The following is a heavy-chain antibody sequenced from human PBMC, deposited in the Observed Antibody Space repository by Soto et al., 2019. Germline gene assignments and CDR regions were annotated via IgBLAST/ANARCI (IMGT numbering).Heavy chain of an antibody. CDR3: ATSPNFCSGGTCYALRFDS. D-gene: IGHD2-15*01. J-gene: IGHJ4*02. V-gene: IGHV5-51*01. CDR2: IYPGDSET. CDR1: GYNFANYW. Sequence: GESLKISCKGSGYNFANYWIGWVRQMPGKGLEWMGIIYPGDSETRYSPSFQGQVTISADKSISTAYLQWSSLKASDTAMYYCATSPNFCSGGTCYALRFDSWGQGTLVTVS.